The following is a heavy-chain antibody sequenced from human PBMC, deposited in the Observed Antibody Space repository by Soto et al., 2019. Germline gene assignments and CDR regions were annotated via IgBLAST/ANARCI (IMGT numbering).Heavy chain of an antibody. D-gene: IGHD4-4*01. V-gene: IGHV4-61*08. CDR2: IYYSGST. CDR1: GGSISSGGYS. Sequence: PSETLSLTCAVSGGSISSGGYSWSWIRQPPGKGLEWIGYIYYSGSTNYNPSLKSRVTISVDTSKNQFSLKLSSVTAADTAVYYCARVTGWFDPWGQGTLVTXS. J-gene: IGHJ5*02. CDR3: ARVTGWFDP.